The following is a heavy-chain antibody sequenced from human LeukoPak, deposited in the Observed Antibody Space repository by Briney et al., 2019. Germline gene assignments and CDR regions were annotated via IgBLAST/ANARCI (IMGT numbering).Heavy chain of an antibody. V-gene: IGHV3-74*01. D-gene: IGHD3-3*01. CDR3: ARGNDYWSGYIDY. CDR2: VKNDGSST. J-gene: IGHJ4*02. CDR1: GFAFSSHW. Sequence: PGGSLRLSCAASGFAFSSHWMHWVRQAPGKGLVWASHVKNDGSSTNYADSVRGRFTISRDNAKNTLYLQMNSLRAEDTAVYYCARGNDYWSGYIDYWGQGTLVTVSS.